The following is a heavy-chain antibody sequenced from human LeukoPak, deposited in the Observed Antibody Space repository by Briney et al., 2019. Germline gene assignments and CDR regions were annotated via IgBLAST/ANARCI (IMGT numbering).Heavy chain of an antibody. V-gene: IGHV4-4*07. CDR2: IHSSGST. J-gene: IGHJ4*02. CDR1: GGSINTYY. Sequence: SVTLSLTGSVSGGSINTYYWSCIRQPPGKGLEWIGRIHSSGSTHYNPSLKSRVTVSLDTSKNQFSLKLTSVTAADTAVYYGARDNDFFDYWGQGTLVTVSS. CDR3: ARDNDFFDY.